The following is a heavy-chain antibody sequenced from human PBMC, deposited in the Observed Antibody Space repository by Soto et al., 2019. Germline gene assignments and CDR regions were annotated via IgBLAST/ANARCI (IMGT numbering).Heavy chain of an antibody. D-gene: IGHD3-22*01. J-gene: IGHJ3*02. CDR2: IKPDGSEK. V-gene: IGHV3-7*04. Sequence: PGGSLRLSCAASGFTFSSYWMSWVRQAPGKWLEWVANIKPDGSEKWYVDSVKGRFTISRDNAKNSLYLHMNSLRAEDTAVYYCARGDYYDTSGPFSDAFDIWGQGTMVTVSS. CDR3: ARGDYYDTSGPFSDAFDI. CDR1: GFTFSSYW.